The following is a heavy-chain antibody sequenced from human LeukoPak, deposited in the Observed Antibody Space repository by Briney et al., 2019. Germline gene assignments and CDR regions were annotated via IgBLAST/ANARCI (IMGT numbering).Heavy chain of an antibody. Sequence: SVKVSCKASGGTFSSYAISWVRQAPGQGLEWMGGIIPIFGTANYAQKFQGRVTITTDESTSTAYMELSSLRSEDTAVYYCARGPGIAAAGYYYGMDVWGQGTTVTVSS. V-gene: IGHV1-69*05. D-gene: IGHD6-13*01. CDR3: ARGPGIAAAGYYYGMDV. J-gene: IGHJ6*02. CDR1: GGTFSSYA. CDR2: IIPIFGTA.